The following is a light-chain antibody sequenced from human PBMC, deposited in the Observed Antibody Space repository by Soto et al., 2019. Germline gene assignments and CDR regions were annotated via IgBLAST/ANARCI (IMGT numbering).Light chain of an antibody. J-gene: IGKJ1*01. CDR3: QQYGSSSSWT. Sequence: TVLTQSPATVSVSPGDRATLPCRASQSVSSNKLAWYQKKPGQAPRLLLYAASSRATGIPDRFSGSGSGTDLTLTITRLETEDFAVYFCQQYGSSSSWTFGQGTKVDIK. CDR1: QSVSSNK. CDR2: AAS. V-gene: IGKV3-20*01.